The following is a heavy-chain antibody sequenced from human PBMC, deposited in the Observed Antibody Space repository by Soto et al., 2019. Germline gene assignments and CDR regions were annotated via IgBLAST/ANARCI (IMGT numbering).Heavy chain of an antibody. J-gene: IGHJ4*02. Sequence: SVKVSCKASGYTFTSYGISWVRQAPGQGLEWMGWISAYNGNTNYAQKLQGRVTMTTDTSTSTAYMELRSLRSDDTAVYYCARSDIVVVPAAPVDYWGQGTLVTVSS. CDR2: ISAYNGNT. V-gene: IGHV1-18*04. D-gene: IGHD2-2*01. CDR1: GYTFTSYG. CDR3: ARSDIVVVPAAPVDY.